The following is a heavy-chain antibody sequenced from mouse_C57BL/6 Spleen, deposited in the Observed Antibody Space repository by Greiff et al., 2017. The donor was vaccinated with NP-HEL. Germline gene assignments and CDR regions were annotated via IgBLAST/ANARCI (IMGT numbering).Heavy chain of an antibody. D-gene: IGHD1-1*01. CDR1: GFTFSSYA. Sequence: EVQGVESGEGLVKPGGSLKLSCAASGFTFSSYAMSWVRQTPEKRLEWVAYISSGGDYIYYADTVKGRFTISRDNARNTLYLQMSSLKSEDTAMYYCTRGRFDYYGSTSWFAYWGQGTLVTVSA. CDR2: ISSGGDYI. CDR3: TRGRFDYYGSTSWFAY. V-gene: IGHV5-9-1*02. J-gene: IGHJ3*01.